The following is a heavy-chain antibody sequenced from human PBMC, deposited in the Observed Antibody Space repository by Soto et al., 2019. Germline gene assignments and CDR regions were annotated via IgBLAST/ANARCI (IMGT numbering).Heavy chain of an antibody. CDR3: ARLFLDYYYYYYMDV. CDR2: IYHSGST. Sequence: QVQLQESGPGLVKPSGTLSLTCAVSSGSISSSNWWSWIRQPPGKGLEWIGEIYHSGSTNYNPSLMSRVTISVDKSKNQFSLKLSSVTAADTAVYYCARLFLDYYYYYYMDVWGKGTTVTVSS. V-gene: IGHV4-4*02. J-gene: IGHJ6*03. CDR1: SGSISSSNW.